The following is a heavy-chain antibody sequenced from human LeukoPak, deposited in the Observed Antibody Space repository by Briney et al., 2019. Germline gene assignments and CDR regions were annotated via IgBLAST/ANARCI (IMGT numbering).Heavy chain of an antibody. Sequence: GSLRLSCAVSGFTFSSYWMSWVRQPPGKGLEWIGSIYYSGSTYYNPSLKSRVTISVDTSKNQFSLKLSSVTAADTAVFYCARDRSSGWSHHVDYWGQGTLVTVSS. D-gene: IGHD6-19*01. V-gene: IGHV4-39*07. CDR1: GFTFSSYW. CDR2: IYYSGST. CDR3: ARDRSSGWSHHVDY. J-gene: IGHJ4*02.